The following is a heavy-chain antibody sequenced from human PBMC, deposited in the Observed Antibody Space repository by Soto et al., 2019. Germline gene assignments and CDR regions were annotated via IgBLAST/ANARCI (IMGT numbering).Heavy chain of an antibody. J-gene: IGHJ4*02. V-gene: IGHV4-59*01. CDR3: AREGNLGRWIQPLDS. CDR1: GASFSGYY. CDR2: IHYNGNT. Sequence: PSETLSLTCAVYGASFSGYYCSWIRQAPGKGLEWIGNIHYNGNTKYSPSLKSRVTMSVDTSKNHFSLKLISVTTADTAVYFCAREGNLGRWIQPLDSWGQGTLVTVSS. D-gene: IGHD2-2*03.